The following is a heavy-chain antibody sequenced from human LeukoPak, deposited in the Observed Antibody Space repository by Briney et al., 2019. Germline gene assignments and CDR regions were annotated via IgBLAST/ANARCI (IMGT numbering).Heavy chain of an antibody. CDR2: IWYDGSNK. CDR1: GFTFSSYG. D-gene: IGHD3-3*01. J-gene: IGHJ4*02. Sequence: GRSLRLSCAASGFTFSSYGMHWVRQAPGKGLEWVAVIWYDGSNKYYADSVKGRFTISRDNSKNTLYLQMNSLRAEDTAVYYCARDVYDTTKLGYYFDYWGQGTLVTVSS. CDR3: ARDVYDTTKLGYYFDY. V-gene: IGHV3-33*01.